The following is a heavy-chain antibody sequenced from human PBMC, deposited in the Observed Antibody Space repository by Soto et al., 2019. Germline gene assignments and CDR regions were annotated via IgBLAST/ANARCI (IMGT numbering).Heavy chain of an antibody. D-gene: IGHD2-2*01. Sequence: SETLSLTCAVYGGSFSGYYWSLIRQPPGKGLEWIGEINHSGSTNYNPSLKSRVTISVDTSKNQFSLKLSSVTAADTAVYYCARGSRGYCSSTSCPTQANWFDPWGQGTLVTVSS. J-gene: IGHJ5*02. CDR2: INHSGST. CDR3: ARGSRGYCSSTSCPTQANWFDP. CDR1: GGSFSGYY. V-gene: IGHV4-34*01.